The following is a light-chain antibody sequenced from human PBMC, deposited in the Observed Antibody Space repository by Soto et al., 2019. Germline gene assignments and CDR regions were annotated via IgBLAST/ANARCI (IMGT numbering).Light chain of an antibody. J-gene: IGKJ1*01. V-gene: IGKV3-20*01. Sequence: EIVLTQSPGTLSLSPGERATLSCRASQSVSNNYLAWYQQKPGQAPRLLIYGASNRATGIPDRFSGSGSGTDFTLTISRLESEDFALHYCQPYGSSGTLRQGTKVDSK. CDR2: GAS. CDR1: QSVSNNY. CDR3: QPYGSSGT.